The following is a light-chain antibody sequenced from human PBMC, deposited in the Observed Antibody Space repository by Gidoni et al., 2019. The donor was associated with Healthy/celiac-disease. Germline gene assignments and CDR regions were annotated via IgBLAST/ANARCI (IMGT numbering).Light chain of an antibody. Sequence: DIQMTQSPSTLSASVGDRVTITCRASQSISSWLAWYQQIPGKAPKLLIYKASSLESGVPSRFGGSGSGTEFTLTISSLQPDDFATYYCQQYNSYPWTFGQGTKVEIK. V-gene: IGKV1-5*03. CDR3: QQYNSYPWT. CDR1: QSISSW. CDR2: KAS. J-gene: IGKJ1*01.